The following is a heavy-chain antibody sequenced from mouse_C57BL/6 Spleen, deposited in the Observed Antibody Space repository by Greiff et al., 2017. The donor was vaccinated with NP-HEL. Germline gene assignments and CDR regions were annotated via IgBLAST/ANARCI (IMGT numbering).Heavy chain of an antibody. CDR2: IDPSDSYT. Sequence: QVQLQQPGAELVKPGASVKLSCKASGYTFTSYWMQWVKQRPGQGLEWIGEIDPSDSYTNYNQKFKGKATLTVDTSSSTAYMQLSSLTSEDSAVYYCARPTMVTTYYFDYWGQGTTLTVSS. CDR3: ARPTMVTTYYFDY. D-gene: IGHD2-2*01. V-gene: IGHV1-50*01. J-gene: IGHJ2*01. CDR1: GYTFTSYW.